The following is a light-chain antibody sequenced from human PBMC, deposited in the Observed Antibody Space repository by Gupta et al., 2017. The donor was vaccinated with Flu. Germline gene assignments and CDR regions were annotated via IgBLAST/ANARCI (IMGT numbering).Light chain of an antibody. CDR3: QCFDANNFRWV. V-gene: IGLV6-57*01. CDR1: DGSIASNY. J-gene: IGLJ3*02. CDR2: EDR. Sequence: TISCTRSDGSIASNYVQWYQQRPGSSPATVIYEDRQRAPGVPDRFSGSIDSSSNSASLTISGLKTEDEADYYCQCFDANNFRWVFGGGTKLTVL.